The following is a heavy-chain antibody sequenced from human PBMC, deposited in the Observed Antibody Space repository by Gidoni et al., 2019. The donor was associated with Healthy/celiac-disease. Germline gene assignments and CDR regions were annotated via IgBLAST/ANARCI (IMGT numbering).Heavy chain of an antibody. J-gene: IGHJ4*02. Sequence: EVQLVESGGVVVQPGGSMRLSCAASGFTFDDYTMHWVRQAPGKGLEWVSLISWDGGSTYYADSVKGRCTISRDNSKNYLYLQMNSLKTEDTAWYYCAKGGVYSGSYYTQGYWGQGTLVTVSS. CDR2: ISWDGGST. CDR1: GFTFDDYT. D-gene: IGHD1-26*01. V-gene: IGHV3-43*01. CDR3: AKGGVYSGSYYTQGY.